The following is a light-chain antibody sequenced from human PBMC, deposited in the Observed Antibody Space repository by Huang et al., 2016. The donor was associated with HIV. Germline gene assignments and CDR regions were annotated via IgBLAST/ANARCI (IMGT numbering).Light chain of an antibody. CDR2: AAS. CDR1: AGIWSYY. V-gene: IGKV3-20*01. J-gene: IGKJ1*01. Sequence: EIVLTQSPGTLSLSPGERAALSCRASAGIWSYYVAWYQQKPGQAPRLLIYAASSRATGIPDRFSGSGSGTDFTLTISRLEPEDFAVYYCQHYGPTPSWTFGQGTKVEIK. CDR3: QHYGPTPSWT.